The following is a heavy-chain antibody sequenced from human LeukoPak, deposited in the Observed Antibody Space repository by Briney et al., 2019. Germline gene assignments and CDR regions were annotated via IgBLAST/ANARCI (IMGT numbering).Heavy chain of an antibody. CDR1: GFTFSSYA. Sequence: PGGSLRLSCAASGFTFSSYAMSWVRQAPGRGLECVSAISGSGGSTYYADSVKGRFTISRDNSKNTLYLQMNSLRAEDTAVYYCARDEVHYYDSSGYPVDYWGQGTLVTVSS. CDR2: ISGSGGST. CDR3: ARDEVHYYDSSGYPVDY. J-gene: IGHJ4*02. V-gene: IGHV3-23*01. D-gene: IGHD3-22*01.